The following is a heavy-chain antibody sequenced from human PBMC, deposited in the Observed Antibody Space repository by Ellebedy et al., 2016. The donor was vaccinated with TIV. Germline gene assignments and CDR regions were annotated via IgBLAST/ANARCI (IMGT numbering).Heavy chain of an antibody. V-gene: IGHV3-53*01. CDR3: ARDLGHSGYDLFDS. D-gene: IGHD5-12*01. Sequence: GESLKISCAASGFIVSSYYMIWVRQAPGKGLEWVSVIYDGGRTSYADSVTGRFTISRDNAKNSLYLQMNSLRAEDTAVYYCARDLGHSGYDLFDSWGQGSLVTVSS. CDR1: GFIVSSYY. J-gene: IGHJ4*02. CDR2: IYDGGRT.